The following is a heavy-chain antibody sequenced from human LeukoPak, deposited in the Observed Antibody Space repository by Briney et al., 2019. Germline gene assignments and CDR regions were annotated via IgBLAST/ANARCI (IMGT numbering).Heavy chain of an antibody. CDR3: ARDRHKLVDIVAGILDY. V-gene: IGHV4-59*01. D-gene: IGHD5-12*01. CDR2: IYYIGST. CDR1: SGSINNYY. J-gene: IGHJ4*02. Sequence: SETLSLTCSVSSGSINNYYWNWFRQSPGKGLEWIGDIYYIGSTNYNPSLRSRVTISVDTSKNQFSLKLNSVTAADTAVYYCARDRHKLVDIVAGILDYWGQGTLVTVSS.